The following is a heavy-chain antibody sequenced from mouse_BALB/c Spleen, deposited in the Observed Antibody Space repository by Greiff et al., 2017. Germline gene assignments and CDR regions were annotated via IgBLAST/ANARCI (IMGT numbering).Heavy chain of an antibody. CDR3: ARRGIYDGYSYYAMDY. CDR2: ITPYKDGT. J-gene: IGHJ4*01. D-gene: IGHD2-3*01. V-gene: IGHV1-14*01. Sequence: VQLLQSGPELVKPGASVKMSCQAYGYTFISYVVHWVKQKPGQGFEWIGFITPYKDGTKYNEKFKGKATLTSDKSSSTAYMELSSLTSEDSAVYYCARRGIYDGYSYYAMDYWGQGTSVTVCS. CDR1: GYTFISYV.